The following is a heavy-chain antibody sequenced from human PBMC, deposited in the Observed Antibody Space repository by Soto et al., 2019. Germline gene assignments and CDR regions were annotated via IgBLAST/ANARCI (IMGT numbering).Heavy chain of an antibody. V-gene: IGHV4-61*02. J-gene: IGHJ4*02. Sequence: SETLSLTCSVSGGSISSGPYYWGWIRQPAGKGLEWIGRIYTSGSTNYNPSLKSRVTMSVDTSKNQFSLKLSSVTAADTAVYYCAREISSGWYQCYFDYWGQGTLVTVSS. CDR2: IYTSGST. CDR3: AREISSGWYQCYFDY. CDR1: GGSISSGPYY. D-gene: IGHD6-19*01.